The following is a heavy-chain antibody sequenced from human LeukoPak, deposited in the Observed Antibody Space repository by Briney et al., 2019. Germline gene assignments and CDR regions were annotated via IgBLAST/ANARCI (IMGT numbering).Heavy chain of an antibody. CDR1: GFTFSSYA. CDR2: ISGSGGST. D-gene: IGHD3-3*01. J-gene: IGHJ6*02. Sequence: GGSLRLSCAASGFTFSSYAMSWVRQAPGKGLEWVSAISGSGGSTYYADSVKGRFTISRDNSKNTLYLQMNSLRAEDTAVYYCARVGSITIFEPLYYYYGMDVWGQGTTVTVSS. V-gene: IGHV3-23*01. CDR3: ARVGSITIFEPLYYYYGMDV.